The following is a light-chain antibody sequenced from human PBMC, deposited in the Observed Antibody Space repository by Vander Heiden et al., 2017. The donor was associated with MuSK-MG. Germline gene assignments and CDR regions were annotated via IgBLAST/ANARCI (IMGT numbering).Light chain of an antibody. CDR1: QSISSY. Sequence: DIQMTQSPSSLSASVGDRVTITCRASQSISSYLNWYQQKPWKAPKLLIYAASSLQSGVPSRFSGSGSGTDFTLTISRLQPEDFATYYCQQSDSTPLTFGGGTKVEIK. CDR2: AAS. J-gene: IGKJ4*01. V-gene: IGKV1-39*01. CDR3: QQSDSTPLT.